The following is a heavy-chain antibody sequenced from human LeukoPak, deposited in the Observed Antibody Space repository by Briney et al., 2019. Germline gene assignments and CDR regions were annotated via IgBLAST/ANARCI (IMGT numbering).Heavy chain of an antibody. D-gene: IGHD3-16*01. CDR2: ITPGGAST. Sequence: PGGSLRLSCDASGFSISDYYMSWIRQSPGKGLEWISYITPGGASTNYADSVKGRFTISRDKAKNSVALQLNSLRAEDTAVYYCTRQRRGTYYAFDSWGQGTLVTVSS. V-gene: IGHV3-11*01. CDR1: GFSISDYY. CDR3: TRQRRGTYYAFDS. J-gene: IGHJ4*02.